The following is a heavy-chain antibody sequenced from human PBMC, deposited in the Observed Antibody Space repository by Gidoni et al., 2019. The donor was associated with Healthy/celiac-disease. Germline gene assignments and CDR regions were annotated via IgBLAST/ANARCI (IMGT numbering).Heavy chain of an antibody. V-gene: IGHV3-48*01. CDR2: ISSSSSTI. D-gene: IGHD3-16*02. CDR1: GFTFISYS. CDR3: ARDPLYYDYIWVSYRWAYYFDY. J-gene: IGHJ4*02. Sequence: EVQLVESGGGLVQPGGSMRLSCAASGFTFISYSMNWVPQAPGKGLEWVSYISSSSSTIDYADSVKGRFTISSDNAKNSLYLQMNSLRAEDTAVYYCARDPLYYDYIWVSYRWAYYFDYWGQGTLVTVSS.